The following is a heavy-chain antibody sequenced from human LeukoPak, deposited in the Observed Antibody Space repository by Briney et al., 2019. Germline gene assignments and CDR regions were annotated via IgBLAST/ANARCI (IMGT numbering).Heavy chain of an antibody. V-gene: IGHV4-34*01. J-gene: IGHJ3*02. CDR1: GGSFSGYY. CDR3: ARKRWQLRAFDI. CDR2: INHSGST. D-gene: IGHD5-24*01. Sequence: PSETLSLTCAVYGGSFSGYYWSWIRQPPGKGLEWIGEINHSGSTNYNPSLKSRVTISVDTSKNQFSLKLSSVTAADTAVYYCARKRWQLRAFDIWGQGTMVTVSS.